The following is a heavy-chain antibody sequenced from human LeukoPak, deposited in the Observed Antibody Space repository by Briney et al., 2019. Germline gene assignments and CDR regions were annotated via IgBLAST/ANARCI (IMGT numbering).Heavy chain of an antibody. CDR3: ARGSGARDNSGYRFDY. J-gene: IGHJ4*02. CDR1: GGSISSGSYY. D-gene: IGHD3-22*01. Sequence: PSETLSLTCTVSGGSISSGSYYWSWIRQPAGKGLEWIGEINHSGSTNYNPSLKSRVTISVDTSKSQLSLKLSSVIASDTAVYYCARGSGARDNSGYRFDYWGQGTLVTVSS. CDR2: INHSGST. V-gene: IGHV4-61*10.